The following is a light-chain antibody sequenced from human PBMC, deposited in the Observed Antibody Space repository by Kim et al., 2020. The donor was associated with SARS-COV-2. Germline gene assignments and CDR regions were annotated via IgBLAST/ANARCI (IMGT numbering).Light chain of an antibody. V-gene: IGKV4-1*01. CDR1: QNVLSGSNNNNY. CDR2: WAS. Sequence: DIVMTQSPDSLAMSLGERATINCKSSQNVLSGSNNNNYLAWYQQKPGQPPKLLIYWASTRESRVPDRFSGSGSGTDFTLTISSLQAEDVAVYYCLQYYSLPWTFGQGTKVDIK. CDR3: LQYYSLPWT. J-gene: IGKJ1*01.